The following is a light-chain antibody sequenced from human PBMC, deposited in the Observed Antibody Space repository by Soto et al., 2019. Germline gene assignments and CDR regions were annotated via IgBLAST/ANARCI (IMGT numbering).Light chain of an antibody. CDR1: HTIGIY. Sequence: DIQMTQSPSSLSASVGDRVTISCRAIHTIGIYLNGYQPKPGKAPKFLIYAASYVQTGAPSRFSGSGSGTDFTLTITSLQPEDSATYYCQQSDSTPWTFGQRTNVDIK. CDR2: AAS. V-gene: IGKV1-39*01. J-gene: IGKJ1*01. CDR3: QQSDSTPWT.